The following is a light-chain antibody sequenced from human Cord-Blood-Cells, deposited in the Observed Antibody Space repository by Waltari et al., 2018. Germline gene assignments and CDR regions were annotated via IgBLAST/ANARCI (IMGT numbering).Light chain of an antibody. CDR2: DVS. J-gene: IGLJ2*01. CDR1: SSDVGGYNY. CDR3: SSYTSSSTLVV. Sequence: HSALTQPASVSGSPGQSITISCTGTSSDVGGYNYVSWYQQHPGKAPKLMIYDVSNRPSGVSNRFSGSKAGNTAPLTISGLQAEDEADYYCSSYTSSSTLVVFGGGTKLTVL. V-gene: IGLV2-14*01.